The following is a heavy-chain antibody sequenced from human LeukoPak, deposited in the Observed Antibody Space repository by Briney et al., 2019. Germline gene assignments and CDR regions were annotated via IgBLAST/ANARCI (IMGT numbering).Heavy chain of an antibody. CDR1: GFTFSDYA. CDR3: AKGLQRTPYYYYGMDV. V-gene: IGHV3-23*01. Sequence: PGGSLRLSCAASGFTFSDYAMSWVRQAPGKGLEWVSVVTYSGAPTYYADSVKGRFTISRDTPKNTLYLQMNSLRVEDTAVYYCAKGLQRTPYYYYGMDVWGQGTTVTVSS. D-gene: IGHD2-2*01. CDR2: VTYSGAPT. J-gene: IGHJ6*02.